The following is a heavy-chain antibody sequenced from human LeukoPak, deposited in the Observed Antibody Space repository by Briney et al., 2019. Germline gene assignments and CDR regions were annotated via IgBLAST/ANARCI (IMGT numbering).Heavy chain of an antibody. Sequence: SETLFLTCTVSGGFMTGHYWTWIRQTPGKELEWIGCIFSSGSTNYNPSLKTRVTISVDTSKKQFSLNLRSLTAADTAVYYCARAVSGSDYWFDPWGQGTQVTVSS. CDR1: GGFMTGHY. V-gene: IGHV4-59*11. J-gene: IGHJ5*02. CDR3: ARAVSGSDYWFDP. CDR2: IFSSGST. D-gene: IGHD5-12*01.